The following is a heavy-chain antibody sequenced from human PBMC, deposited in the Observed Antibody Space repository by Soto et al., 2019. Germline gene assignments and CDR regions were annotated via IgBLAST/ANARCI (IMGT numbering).Heavy chain of an antibody. D-gene: IGHD1-1*01. CDR3: ARDSLGTETTAWLDP. Sequence: ASVKVSCKASGYTFTNYGISWVRQAPGQGLEWMGWISAYNGDTNYAQKVQGRFTMTTDTSTSTAYMELRSLRSDDTAMYYCARDSLGTETTAWLDPWGQGTLVTVSS. CDR2: ISAYNGDT. V-gene: IGHV1-18*04. J-gene: IGHJ5*02. CDR1: GYTFTNYG.